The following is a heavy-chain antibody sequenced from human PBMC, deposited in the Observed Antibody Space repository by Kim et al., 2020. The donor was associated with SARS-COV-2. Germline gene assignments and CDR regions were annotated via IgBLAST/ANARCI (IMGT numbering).Heavy chain of an antibody. D-gene: IGHD3-9*01. J-gene: IGHJ5*02. V-gene: IGHV3-21*01. CDR3: ARGFDFVSGYFDWLPLQQSKTNWFDP. CDR1: GFTFSSYS. Sequence: GGSLRLSCAASGFTFSSYSMNWVRQAPGKGLEWVSSISSSSSYIYYADSVKGRFTISRDNAKNSLYLQMNSLRAEDTAVYYCARGFDFVSGYFDWLPLQQSKTNWFDPWGQGTLVTVSS. CDR2: ISSSSSYI.